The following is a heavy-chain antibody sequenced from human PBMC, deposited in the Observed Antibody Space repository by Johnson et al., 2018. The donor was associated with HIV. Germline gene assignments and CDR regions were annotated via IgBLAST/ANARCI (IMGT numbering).Heavy chain of an antibody. Sequence: VQLVESGGGLIQPGGSLRLSCGGSGLIFRTYWMSWVRQAPGKGLEWISHISTSGTTIYYADSVKGRFTISRDNSKRSVFLQMNSLRAEDTAVYYCARESTPWGSDYVGYGLDIWGQGTKVTVSS. D-gene: IGHD4/OR15-4a*01. CDR1: GLIFRTYW. CDR3: ARESTPWGSDYVGYGLDI. CDR2: ISTSGTTI. V-gene: IGHV3-48*04. J-gene: IGHJ3*02.